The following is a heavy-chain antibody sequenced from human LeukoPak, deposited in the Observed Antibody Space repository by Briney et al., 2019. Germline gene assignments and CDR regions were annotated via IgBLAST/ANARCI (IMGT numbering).Heavy chain of an antibody. CDR2: IRSKANSYAT. CDR1: GFTFSGSA. CDR3: AKRSGYGSGSFDP. V-gene: IGHV3-73*01. D-gene: IGHD3-10*01. J-gene: IGHJ5*02. Sequence: PGGSLRLSCAASGFTFSGSAMHWVRQASGKGLEWVGRIRSKANSYATAYAASVKGRFTISRDDSKNTAYLQMNSLKTEDTAVYYCAKRSGYGSGSFDPWGQGSLVTVSS.